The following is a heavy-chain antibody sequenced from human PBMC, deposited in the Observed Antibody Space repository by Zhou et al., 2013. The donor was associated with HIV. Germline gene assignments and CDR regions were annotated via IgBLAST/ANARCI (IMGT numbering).Heavy chain of an antibody. CDR1: GYTFTNYY. J-gene: IGHJ4*02. CDR2: VNPSSGFT. CDR3: ARARYYYGSGSYYPFDY. Sequence: QVQLVQSGAEVKKPGASVRVSCKASGYTFTNYYMHWVRQAPGQGLEWMGIVNPSSGFTSYAHKFQGRVTMTRDMSTSTVYMELSRLRSDDTAVYYCARARYYYGSGSYYPFDYWGQGTLVTVSS. V-gene: IGHV1-46*01. D-gene: IGHD3-10*01.